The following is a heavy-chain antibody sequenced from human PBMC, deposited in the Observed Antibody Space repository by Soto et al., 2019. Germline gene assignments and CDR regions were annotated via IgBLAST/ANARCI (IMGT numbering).Heavy chain of an antibody. V-gene: IGHV1-18*01. Sequence: QVQLVQSGAEVKKPGASVKVSCTASGYSFTTYGITWVRQAPGQGLEWMGWIGVYNGNTRYAEKFQGRVTMTTDIPATTVYMELKSLRSDDTAVFYCARESRSYYGIDYWGQGTLVTVSS. CDR2: IGVYNGNT. J-gene: IGHJ4*02. CDR1: GYSFTTYG. D-gene: IGHD1-26*01. CDR3: ARESRSYYGIDY.